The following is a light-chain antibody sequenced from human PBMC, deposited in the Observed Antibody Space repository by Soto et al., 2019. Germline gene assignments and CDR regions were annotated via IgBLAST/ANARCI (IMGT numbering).Light chain of an antibody. CDR2: SAS. V-gene: IGKV3-20*01. J-gene: IGKJ5*01. CDR1: QSVSSSY. CDR3: QQYGSSPPIT. Sequence: EIVLTQSPGTLSLSPGERATLSCRASQSVSSSYLAWYQQKPGQAPRLLIYSASSRATGIPDRFSGSGSGTDFNLTISRLEPEDFAVYYCQQYGSSPPITFGQGTRLEIK.